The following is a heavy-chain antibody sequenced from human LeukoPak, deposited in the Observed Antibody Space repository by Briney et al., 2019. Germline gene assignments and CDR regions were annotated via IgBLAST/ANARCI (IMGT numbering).Heavy chain of an antibody. CDR3: ARGGHYASASHYFDP. D-gene: IGHD3-10*01. J-gene: IGHJ5*02. Sequence: GGSLRLSCAASGFTFRDYYMSWIRQAPGKGLEWVAYISSSGSTKYYADCVKGRFTISRDNAKNSLYLQMNSLRAEDTAVYYCARGGHYASASHYFDPWGQGTLVTVSS. CDR1: GFTFRDYY. CDR2: ISSSGSTK. V-gene: IGHV3-11*01.